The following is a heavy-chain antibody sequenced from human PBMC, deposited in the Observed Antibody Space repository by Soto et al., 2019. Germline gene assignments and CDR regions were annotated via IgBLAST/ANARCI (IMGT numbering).Heavy chain of an antibody. J-gene: IGHJ6*02. CDR3: TTGHCSSTSCSDYYYGMDV. V-gene: IGHV3-15*01. Sequence: LRLSCAASGFTFSNAWMSWVRQAPGKGLEWVGRIKSKTDGGTTDYAAPVKGRFTISRDDSKNTLYLQMNSLKTEDTAVYYCTTGHCSSTSCSDYYYGMDVWGQGTTVTVSS. CDR1: GFTFSNAW. D-gene: IGHD2-2*01. CDR2: IKSKTDGGTT.